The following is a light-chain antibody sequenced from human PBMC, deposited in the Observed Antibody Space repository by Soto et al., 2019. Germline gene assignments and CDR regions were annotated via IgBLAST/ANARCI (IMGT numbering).Light chain of an antibody. Sequence: QSVLTQPASVSGSPGQSITISCTGTSSGVGGYIHVSWYQQRPGKAPKLLIYDVSSRPSGVSNRFSGSNSGNTASLTISGLQAEDDADYYCSSYTSSSTVVFGGGTKLTVL. CDR3: SSYTSSSTVV. V-gene: IGLV2-14*01. J-gene: IGLJ2*01. CDR1: SSGVGGYIH. CDR2: DVS.